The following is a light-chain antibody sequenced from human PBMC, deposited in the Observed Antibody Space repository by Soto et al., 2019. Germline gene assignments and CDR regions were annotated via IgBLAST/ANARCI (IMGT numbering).Light chain of an antibody. CDR2: DVT. J-gene: IGLJ1*01. CDR1: SSDVGGYDY. CDR3: CSYGSGPYV. Sequence: QSVLTQPRSVSGSPGQSVAISCTGTSSDVGGYDYVSWFQQHPGKAPKLMIYDVTKRPSGVPDRFSGSKSGNTASLTISGLQAEDEADYYCCSYGSGPYVFGTGTQLTVL. V-gene: IGLV2-11*01.